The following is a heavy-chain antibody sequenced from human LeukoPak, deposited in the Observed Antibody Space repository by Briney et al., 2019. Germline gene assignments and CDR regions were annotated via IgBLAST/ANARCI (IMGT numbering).Heavy chain of an antibody. V-gene: IGHV4-34*01. Sequence: SETLSLTCAVYGGSFSGYYWSWIRQPPGKGLEWIGEINHSGSTNYNPSLKSRVTISVDTSKNQFSLKLSSVTAADTAVYYCARVYYYYYYMDVWGKGTTATVSS. CDR3: ARVYYYYYYMDV. CDR1: GGSFSGYY. CDR2: INHSGST. J-gene: IGHJ6*03.